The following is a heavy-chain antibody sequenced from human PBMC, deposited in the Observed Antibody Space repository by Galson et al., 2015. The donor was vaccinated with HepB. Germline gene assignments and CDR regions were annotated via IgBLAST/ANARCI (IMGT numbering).Heavy chain of an antibody. D-gene: IGHD3-16*01. CDR1: GDSVSSNSAV. CDR2: TYYRSKWYN. CDR3: ARDLFGQLAGSGWFDP. Sequence: CAISGDSVSSNSAVWNWIRQSPSRGLEWLGRTYYRSKWYNDYAVSVKSRITINPDTSKNQFSLQLNSVTPEDTAVYYCARDLFGQLAGSGWFDPWGQGTLVTVSS. J-gene: IGHJ5*02. V-gene: IGHV6-1*01.